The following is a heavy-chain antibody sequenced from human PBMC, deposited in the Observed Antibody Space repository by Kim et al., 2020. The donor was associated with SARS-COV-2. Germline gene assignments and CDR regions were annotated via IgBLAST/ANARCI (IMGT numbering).Heavy chain of an antibody. Sequence: SETLSLTCTVSGGSISSSSYYWGWIRQPPGKGLEWIGSIYYSGSTYYNPSLKSRVTISVDTSKNQFSLKLSSVTAADTAVYYCARQTDWFGELLSYYYYYYGMDVWGQGTTVTVSS. CDR1: GGSISSSSYY. V-gene: IGHV4-39*01. J-gene: IGHJ6*02. CDR3: ARQTDWFGELLSYYYYYYGMDV. D-gene: IGHD3-10*01. CDR2: IYYSGST.